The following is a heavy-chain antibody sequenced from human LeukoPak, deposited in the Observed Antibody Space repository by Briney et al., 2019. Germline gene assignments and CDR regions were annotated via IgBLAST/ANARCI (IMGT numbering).Heavy chain of an antibody. D-gene: IGHD5-12*01. Sequence: GGSLRLSCAASGFTFSSYGMHWVRQAPGKGLEWVAFIRYDGSNKYYADSVKGRFTIFRDNSKNTLYLQMNSLRAEDTAVYYCAKDSDIVATIPRPIFDYWGQGTLVTVSS. J-gene: IGHJ4*02. V-gene: IGHV3-30*02. CDR3: AKDSDIVATIPRPIFDY. CDR1: GFTFSSYG. CDR2: IRYDGSNK.